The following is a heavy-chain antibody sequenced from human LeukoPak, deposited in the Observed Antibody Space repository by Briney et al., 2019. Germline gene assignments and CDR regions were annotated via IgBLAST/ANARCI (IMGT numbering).Heavy chain of an antibody. CDR1: GFTFSSYA. V-gene: IGHV3-23*01. J-gene: IGHJ1*01. D-gene: IGHD6-13*01. Sequence: GGSLRLSCAASGFTFSSYAMSWVRQAPGKGLEWVSAISGSGGSTYYAGSVKGRFTISRDNSKNTLYFQMNSLRAEDTAVYYCARGAAADPEYFQHWGQGTLVTVSS. CDR2: ISGSGGST. CDR3: ARGAAADPEYFQH.